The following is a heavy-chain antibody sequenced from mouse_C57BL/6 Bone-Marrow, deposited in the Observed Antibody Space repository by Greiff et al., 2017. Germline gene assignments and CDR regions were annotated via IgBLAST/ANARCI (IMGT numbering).Heavy chain of an antibody. J-gene: IGHJ1*03. CDR3: ARKALWLRLYFDV. CDR2: IDPNSGGT. D-gene: IGHD2-2*01. V-gene: IGHV1-72*01. Sequence: QVQLQQPGAELVKPGASVKLSCKASGYTFTSYWMHWVKQRPGRGLAWIGRIDPNSGGTKYNEKFKSKATLTVDKPSSTSYMQLSSLTSEHAAVYYCARKALWLRLYFDVWGTGTTVTVSS. CDR1: GYTFTSYW.